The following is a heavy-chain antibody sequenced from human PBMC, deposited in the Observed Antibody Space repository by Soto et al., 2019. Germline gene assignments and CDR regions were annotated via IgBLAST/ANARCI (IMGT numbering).Heavy chain of an antibody. D-gene: IGHD3-10*01. CDR1: GFTFSSYA. J-gene: IGHJ4*02. CDR3: ASYDGSGTTIYYFDY. Sequence: GGSLRLSCAASGFTFSSYAMSWVRQAPGKGLEWVSAISGSGGSTYYADSVKGRFTISRDNSKNTLYLQMNSLRAGDTAVYYCASYDGSGTTIYYFDYWGQGTLVTVT. V-gene: IGHV3-23*01. CDR2: ISGSGGST.